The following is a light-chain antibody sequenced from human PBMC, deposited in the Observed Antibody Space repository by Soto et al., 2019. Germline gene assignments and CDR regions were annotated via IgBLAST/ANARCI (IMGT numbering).Light chain of an antibody. Sequence: EIVMTQSPATLSVSPGERATLSCRASQSVSSNLAWYQQKAGQAPRVLIYGASTRATGCPARFSGSGSGTEFTLTISSLQSEDFAVYYCQQYNGWPPHFGPGTKVDIK. V-gene: IGKV3-15*01. CDR2: GAS. CDR3: QQYNGWPPH. J-gene: IGKJ3*01. CDR1: QSVSSN.